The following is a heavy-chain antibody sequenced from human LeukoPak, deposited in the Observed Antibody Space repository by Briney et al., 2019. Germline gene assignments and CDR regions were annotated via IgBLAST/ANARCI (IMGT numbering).Heavy chain of an antibody. Sequence: SETLSLTCTVSGASINTYFWSWFRQPAGKGLEWIGRIHASGTTNYNPSLKSRVSMSIDVSKNQFSLRLNSVTAADTAVFYCARDIGSRVWGKGTTVIVS. CDR2: IHASGTT. CDR1: GASINTYF. J-gene: IGHJ6*03. CDR3: ARDIGSRV. V-gene: IGHV4-4*07. D-gene: IGHD1-26*01.